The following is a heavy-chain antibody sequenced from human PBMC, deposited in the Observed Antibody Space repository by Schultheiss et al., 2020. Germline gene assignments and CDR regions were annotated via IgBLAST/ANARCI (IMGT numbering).Heavy chain of an antibody. V-gene: IGHV3-64*04. CDR1: GFTFSSYA. CDR2: ISSNGGST. J-gene: IGHJ6*02. Sequence: GGSLRLSCSASGFTFSSYAMHWVRQAPGKGLEYVSAISSNGGSTYYADSVKGRFTISRDNSKNTLYLQMNSLRAEDTAVYYCARVGGDYVSGMDVWGQGTTVTV. CDR3: ARVGGDYVSGMDV. D-gene: IGHD4-17*01.